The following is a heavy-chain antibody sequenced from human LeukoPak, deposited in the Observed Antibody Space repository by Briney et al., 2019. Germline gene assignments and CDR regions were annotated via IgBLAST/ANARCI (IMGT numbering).Heavy chain of an antibody. Sequence: SVTVSCKAPGGSFGRYAIHWVRQAPGQGLEWMGGIVPILGTANYAQKFQGRVTITADDSTGTAYMELTSLRAADTAVYYCARSQGYSYGSSYWGQGTLVTVSS. CDR1: GGSFGRYA. V-gene: IGHV1-69*01. CDR2: IVPILGTA. J-gene: IGHJ4*02. CDR3: ARSQGYSYGSSY. D-gene: IGHD5-18*01.